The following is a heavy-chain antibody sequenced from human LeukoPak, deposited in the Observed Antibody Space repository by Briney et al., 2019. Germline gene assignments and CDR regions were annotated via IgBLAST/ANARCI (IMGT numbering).Heavy chain of an antibody. V-gene: IGHV3-30*02. Sequence: GGSLRLSCAASGFTFSSYGMHWVRQAPGKGLEWVAFIRYDGSNKYYADSVKGRFTISRDNSKNTLYLQMNSLRAEDTAVYYCAKTDVWFGHYYYFDNWGQGTLVTVSS. J-gene: IGHJ4*02. D-gene: IGHD3-10*01. CDR2: IRYDGSNK. CDR3: AKTDVWFGHYYYFDN. CDR1: GFTFSSYG.